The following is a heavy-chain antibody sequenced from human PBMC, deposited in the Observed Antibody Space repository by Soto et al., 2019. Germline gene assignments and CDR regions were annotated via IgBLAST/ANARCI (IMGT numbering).Heavy chain of an antibody. D-gene: IGHD2-21*02. CDR3: ASGTAFDH. CDR2: ISYDAANK. V-gene: IGHV3-30*03. J-gene: IGHJ4*02. Sequence: QVQLVASGGGVVQPGRSLRLSCAASGFTFSNFGMHWVRQAPGKGLEWVAYISYDAANKYYADSVKGRFTISRDNSKNTLHLQMDSLSGDDTALYYCASGTAFDHWGQGTLVSVSS. CDR1: GFTFSNFG.